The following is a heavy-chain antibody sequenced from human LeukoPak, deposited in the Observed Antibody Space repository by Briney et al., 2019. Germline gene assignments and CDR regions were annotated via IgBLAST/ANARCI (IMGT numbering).Heavy chain of an antibody. CDR1: GFTFSSYA. Sequence: GRSLRLSCAASGFTFSSYAMSWVRQAPGKGLEWVSAISGSGGTTYYADSVKGRFTISRDNAKNSLYLQMNSLRAEDTALYYCARVKHYGTNDAFDIWGQGTMVTVSS. V-gene: IGHV3-23*01. D-gene: IGHD1-7*01. J-gene: IGHJ3*02. CDR2: ISGSGGTT. CDR3: ARVKHYGTNDAFDI.